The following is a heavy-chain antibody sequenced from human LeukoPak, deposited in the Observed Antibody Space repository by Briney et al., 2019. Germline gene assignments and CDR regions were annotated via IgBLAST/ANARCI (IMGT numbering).Heavy chain of an antibody. Sequence: PSETLSLTCTVSGGSISSYYWSWIRQPPGKGLEWIGYIYYSGSTNYNPSLKSRVTISVDTSKNQFSLKLSSVSAADTAVYYCARLYSSGWCSRPLPQFDYWGQGTLVTVSS. CDR2: IYYSGST. J-gene: IGHJ4*02. CDR1: GGSISSYY. CDR3: ARLYSSGWCSRPLPQFDY. D-gene: IGHD6-19*01. V-gene: IGHV4-59*08.